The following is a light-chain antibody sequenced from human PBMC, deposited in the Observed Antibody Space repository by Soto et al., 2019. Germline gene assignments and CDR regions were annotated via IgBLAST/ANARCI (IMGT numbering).Light chain of an antibody. Sequence: DIQMTQSPSFVSASVGDRVTITCRASQGISSWLAWYQHKPGRAPTLLINAAASLESGVPPRFSGSGSGTDFTLTISSLQPEDFATYYCQQTTSFPLTFGGGTKVEIK. CDR3: QQTTSFPLT. CDR1: QGISSW. J-gene: IGKJ4*01. V-gene: IGKV1-12*01. CDR2: AAA.